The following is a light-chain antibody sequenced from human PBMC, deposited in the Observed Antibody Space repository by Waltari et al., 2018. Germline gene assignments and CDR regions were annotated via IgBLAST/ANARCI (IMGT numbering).Light chain of an antibody. CDR1: PTINKY. V-gene: IGKV1-39*01. Sequence: DIRMTQSPSSLSASLGDRVVITCRATPTINKYLNWYQQQSGQPPKLLISSVSNLQSGVPSRFSGGGFGTEFTLTINNLQPADSATYFCQQTASRPPITFGQGTKVEV. J-gene: IGKJ1*01. CDR3: QQTASRPPIT. CDR2: SVS.